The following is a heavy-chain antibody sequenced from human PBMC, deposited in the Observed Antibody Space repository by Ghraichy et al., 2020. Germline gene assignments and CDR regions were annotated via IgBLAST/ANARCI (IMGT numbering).Heavy chain of an antibody. CDR1: GFTFNNYW. J-gene: IGHJ5*02. D-gene: IGHD2-15*01. Sequence: GGSLRLSCAASGFTFNNYWMSWVRQAPGKGLEWVANIHQDGSQIHYVDSVKGRFTISRDNANNSLFLQMNSLRAEDTAVYYCARAPGQSSCSGGTCYPNWFDPGGQGTLVTVSS. CDR3: ARAPGQSSCSGGTCYPNWFDP. V-gene: IGHV3-7*03. CDR2: IHQDGSQI.